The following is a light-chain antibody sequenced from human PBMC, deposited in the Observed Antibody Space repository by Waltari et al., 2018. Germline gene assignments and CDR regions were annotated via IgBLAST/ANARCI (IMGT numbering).Light chain of an antibody. V-gene: IGKV3-11*01. J-gene: IGKJ5*01. CDR2: DVS. Sequence: EIVLTQSPATLSLSPGERATLSCRASQSIGTNLALYQQKPGQSPRLLIYDVSNRATGIPARFSGSGSGTDFTLTISSLEPEDFAVYHCQQRSKWPRTFGQGTRLEIK. CDR3: QQRSKWPRT. CDR1: QSIGTN.